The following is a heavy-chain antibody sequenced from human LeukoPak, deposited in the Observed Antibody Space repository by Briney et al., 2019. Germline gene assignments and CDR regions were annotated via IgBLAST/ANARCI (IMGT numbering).Heavy chain of an antibody. J-gene: IGHJ4*02. CDR3: ARGSAYCGGDCYSFDY. CDR2: IIPIFGTA. CDR1: GGTFSSYA. Sequence: ASVKVPCKASGGTFSSYAISWVRQAPGQGLEWMGGIIPIFGTANYAQKFQGRVTITTDESTSTAYMELSSLRSEDTAVYYCARGSAYCGGDCYSFDYWGQGTLVTVSS. V-gene: IGHV1-69*05. D-gene: IGHD2-21*02.